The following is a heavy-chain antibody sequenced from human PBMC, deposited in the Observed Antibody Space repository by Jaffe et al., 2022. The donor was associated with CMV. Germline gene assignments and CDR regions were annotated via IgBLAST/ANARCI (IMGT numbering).Heavy chain of an antibody. D-gene: IGHD3-10*01. J-gene: IGHJ3*01. Sequence: EVQLVESGGGLIQPGGSVRLSCEGSEFRLNINYLNWVRQAPGKGLEWVAVLYSGGATYYADFVKGRFTLSRDDSKNTVYLQMNSLGAEDTAVYYCATPLNARDAFDVWGQGTVVTVSS. CDR1: EFRLNINY. V-gene: IGHV3-66*01. CDR2: LYSGGAT. CDR3: ATPLNARDAFDV.